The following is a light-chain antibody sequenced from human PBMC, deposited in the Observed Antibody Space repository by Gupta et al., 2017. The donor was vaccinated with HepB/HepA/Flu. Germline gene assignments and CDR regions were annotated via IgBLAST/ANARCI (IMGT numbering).Light chain of an antibody. V-gene: IGLV2-14*03. CDR3: SSYTSTITVV. CDR2: DVS. J-gene: IGLJ2*01. Sequence: SALTQPASVSGSPGQSITISCTGTSSDVGTYNSVSWYQQHPGKAPKLMIFDVSNRPAGVADRFSGSKSGNTASLTISGLQAEDEADYYCSSYTSTITVVFGGGTSLTVL. CDR1: SSDVGTYNS.